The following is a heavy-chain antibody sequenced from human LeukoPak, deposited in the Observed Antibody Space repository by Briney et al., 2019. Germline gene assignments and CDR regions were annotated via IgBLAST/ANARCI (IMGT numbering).Heavy chain of an antibody. J-gene: IGHJ6*02. CDR2: IYYSGST. D-gene: IGHD3-10*01. CDR3: ARVFLRDDVVRGVIHDGMDV. V-gene: IGHV4-59*01. CDR1: GGSISSYY. Sequence: SETLSLTCTVSGGSISSYYWSWIRQPPGKGLEWIGYIYYSGSTNYNPSLKSRVTISVDTSKNQFSLKLSSVTAADTAVYYCARVFLRDDVVRGVIHDGMDVWGQGTTVTVSS.